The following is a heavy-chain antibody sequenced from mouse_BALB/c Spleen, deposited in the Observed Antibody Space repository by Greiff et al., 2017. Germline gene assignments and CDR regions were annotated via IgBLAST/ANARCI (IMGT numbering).Heavy chain of an antibody. V-gene: IGHV3-6*02. Sequence: VQLQQSGPGLVKPSQSLSLTCSVTGYSITSGYYWNWIRQFPGNKLEWMCYISYDGSNNYNPSLKNRISITRDTSKNQFFLKLNSVTTEDTATYYCARGGGYDGYYVYAMDYWGQGTSVTVSS. J-gene: IGHJ4*01. CDR2: ISYDGSN. D-gene: IGHD2-3*01. CDR3: ARGGGYDGYYVYAMDY. CDR1: GYSITSGYY.